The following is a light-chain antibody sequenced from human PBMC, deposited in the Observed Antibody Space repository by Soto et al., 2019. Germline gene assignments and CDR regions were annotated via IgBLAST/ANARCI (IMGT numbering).Light chain of an antibody. Sequence: QSVLTQPPSASGTPGQRVTISCSGSSSNIGSNHVYWYQQFPGMAPKLLMYRSDQRPTGVPDRFSGSRSGTSASLAISGLRSDDEADYYCSARDDILSGVVFSGGTKVTVL. CDR3: SARDDILSGVV. CDR2: RSD. V-gene: IGLV1-47*01. J-gene: IGLJ2*01. CDR1: SSNIGSNH.